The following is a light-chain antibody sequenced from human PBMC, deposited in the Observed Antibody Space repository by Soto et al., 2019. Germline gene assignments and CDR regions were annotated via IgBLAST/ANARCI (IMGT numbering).Light chain of an antibody. J-gene: IGLJ2*01. Sequence: QSALTQPASVSGSPGQSIAISCTGTSSEVGAYDYVSWYQQHPGKAPKLMIYDVNHRPSGVSNRFSGSKSGNTASLTISGLQAEDEADYYCSSYTSSSSVIFGGGTQLT. CDR2: DVN. V-gene: IGLV2-14*01. CDR1: SSEVGAYDY. CDR3: SSYTSSSSVI.